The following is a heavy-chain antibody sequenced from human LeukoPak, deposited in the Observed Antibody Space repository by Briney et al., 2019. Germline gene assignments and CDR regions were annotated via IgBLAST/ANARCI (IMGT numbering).Heavy chain of an antibody. CDR2: ISSSSSYI. Sequence: GSLRLSCAASGFTFSSYSMNWVRQAPGKGLEWVSSISSSSSYIYYADSVKGRFTISRDNAKNSLYLQMNNLKTEDTAVYHCASLIGDYWGLGTLVTVSS. J-gene: IGHJ4*02. V-gene: IGHV3-21*04. CDR1: GFTFSSYS. CDR3: ASLIGDY.